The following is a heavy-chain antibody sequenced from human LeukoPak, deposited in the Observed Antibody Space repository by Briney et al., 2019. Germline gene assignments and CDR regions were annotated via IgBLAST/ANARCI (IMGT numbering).Heavy chain of an antibody. CDR2: ISYDGSNK. CDR1: GFTFSSYA. V-gene: IGHV3-30-3*01. J-gene: IGHJ3*02. CDR3: ARGRDTFNI. Sequence: GGSLRLSCAASGFTFSSYAMHWVRQAPGKGLEWVAVISYDGSNKYYADSVKGRFTISRDNSKNTLYLQMNSLRAEDTAVYYCARGRDTFNIWGHGTVVTISS.